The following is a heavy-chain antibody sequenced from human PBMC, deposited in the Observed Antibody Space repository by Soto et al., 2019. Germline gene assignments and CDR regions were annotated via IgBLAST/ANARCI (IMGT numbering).Heavy chain of an antibody. CDR1: GFSFENYG. CDR3: AKLWGGGYNLGQAYNGMDV. CDR2: IWYDGSLQ. Sequence: QVQMVESGGGVVQPGRSLRLSCAASGFSFENYGMHWVRQAPGRGLEWVAIIWYDGSLQYYAAAVKGRFTISRDNSKNTLYQEINSLRAEDTAVYYWAKLWGGGYNLGQAYNGMDVWGQGTTVIVSS. J-gene: IGHJ6*02. D-gene: IGHD6-25*01. V-gene: IGHV3-33*06.